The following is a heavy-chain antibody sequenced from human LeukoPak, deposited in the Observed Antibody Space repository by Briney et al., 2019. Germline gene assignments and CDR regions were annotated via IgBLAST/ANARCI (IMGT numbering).Heavy chain of an antibody. Sequence: GASVKVSCKASGYTFTSYGISWVRQAPGQGLEWMGWISAYNGNTNYAQKLQGRVTMTTDTSTSTAYMELRSLRSDDTAVYYCARYSSSRDKYYFDYWGQGTLVTVSS. V-gene: IGHV1-18*01. J-gene: IGHJ4*02. CDR1: GYTFTSYG. D-gene: IGHD6-13*01. CDR2: ISAYNGNT. CDR3: ARYSSSRDKYYFDY.